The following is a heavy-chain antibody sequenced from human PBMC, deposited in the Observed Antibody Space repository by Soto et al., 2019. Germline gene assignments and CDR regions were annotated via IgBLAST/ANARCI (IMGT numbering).Heavy chain of an antibody. J-gene: IGHJ6*02. CDR1: GGSISRYY. Sequence: KPSETLSLTCPVSGGSISRYYWSWIRPPPGKGLEWIGYIYYSGSTNYTPSLKSRVTISVDTSKNQFSLKLTSVTAADTAVYYCARVGGPPDYYYYYGMDVWGQGTTVTVSS. CDR2: IYYSGST. D-gene: IGHD2-15*01. V-gene: IGHV4-59*01. CDR3: ARVGGPPDYYYYYGMDV.